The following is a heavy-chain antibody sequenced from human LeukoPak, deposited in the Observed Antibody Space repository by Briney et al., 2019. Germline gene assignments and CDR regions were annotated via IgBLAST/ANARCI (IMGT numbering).Heavy chain of an antibody. CDR2: IYYSGST. J-gene: IGHJ5*02. CDR3: ARHGQTSAWLNWFDP. V-gene: IGHV4-39*01. Sequence: SETLSLTCTVSNXSISGSTYYWAWIRQPPGKGLEWIGSIYYSGSTDYNPSLKSRVTISIDTSKNQFSLKLTSMTDPDAAVYYCARHGQTSAWLNWFDPWGQGTLVTVSS. CDR1: NXSISGSTYY. D-gene: IGHD6-19*01.